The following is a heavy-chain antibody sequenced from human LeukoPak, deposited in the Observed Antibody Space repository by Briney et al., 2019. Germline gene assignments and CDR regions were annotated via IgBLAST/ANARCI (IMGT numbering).Heavy chain of an antibody. Sequence: GRSLRLSCAASGFTFSSYAMHWVRQAPGKGLEWVAVISYDGSNKYYADSVKGRFTISRDNSKNTLYLQMNSLRAEDTAVYYCAKDLRSTLWLPYWGQGTLVTVSS. CDR2: ISYDGSNK. CDR1: GFTFSSYA. J-gene: IGHJ4*02. CDR3: AKDLRSTLWLPY. D-gene: IGHD3-10*01. V-gene: IGHV3-30*04.